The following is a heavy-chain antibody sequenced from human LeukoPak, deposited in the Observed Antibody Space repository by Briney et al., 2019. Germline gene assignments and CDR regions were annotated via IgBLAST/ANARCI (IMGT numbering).Heavy chain of an antibody. V-gene: IGHV1-3*04. CDR2: INTGNGNT. Sequence: AASVKVSCTASGYTFSSYVMHWVRQAPGQRLEWMGWINTGNGNTQYSQKFQGRITITRDTSATTAYMELSSLRSEDTAVYYCAGDYSGWSNYFGPWGQGTLVTVSS. J-gene: IGHJ5*02. CDR3: AGDYSGWSNYFGP. CDR1: GYTFSSYV. D-gene: IGHD6-19*01.